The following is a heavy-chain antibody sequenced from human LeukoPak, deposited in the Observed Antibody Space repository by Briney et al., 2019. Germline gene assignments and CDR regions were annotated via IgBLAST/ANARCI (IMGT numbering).Heavy chain of an antibody. D-gene: IGHD2-21*01. CDR2: IYGDGSFT. CDR1: GFTFSNFW. Sequence: GGSLRLSCAASGFTFSNFWMHWVSHAPGKGLVWVALIYGDGSFTRYADSVKGRFTISRDNSKNTLYLQMNSLRAEDTALYYCARELGEALHYFDYWGRGSLVTVSS. V-gene: IGHV3-74*01. CDR3: ARELGEALHYFDY. J-gene: IGHJ4*02.